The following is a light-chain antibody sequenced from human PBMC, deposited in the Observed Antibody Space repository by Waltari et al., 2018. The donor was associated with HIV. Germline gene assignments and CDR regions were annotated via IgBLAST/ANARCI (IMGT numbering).Light chain of an antibody. J-gene: IGLJ1*01. CDR3: QSADNSDTYYV. CDR2: KDT. Sequence: SYELTQPPSISASPGQTDTITCPGASWTDPYLHWYQQKPGQAPLLVMYKDTERPSGLPERFFGSTSGTTVTLTIDGVQAEDEADYYCQSADNSDTYYVFGSGTKVTVL. CDR1: SWTDPY. V-gene: IGLV3-25*03.